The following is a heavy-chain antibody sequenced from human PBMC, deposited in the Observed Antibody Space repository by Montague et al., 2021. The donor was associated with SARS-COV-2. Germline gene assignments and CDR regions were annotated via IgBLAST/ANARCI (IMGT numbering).Heavy chain of an antibody. CDR1: GGSLSGYY. D-gene: IGHD3-3*01. CDR2: INHSGST. J-gene: IGHJ5*02. Sequence: SETLSLTCAVYGGSLSGYYWAWFLQTPAKGLQWIGEINHSGSTNYNPSLKSRLTILWETSKKQLSVQLHSMTAADTAVYYCSRGADYDFWSGFLRYKWFDPWGLGTPVTVSS. CDR3: SRGADYDFWSGFLRYKWFDP. V-gene: IGHV4-34*01.